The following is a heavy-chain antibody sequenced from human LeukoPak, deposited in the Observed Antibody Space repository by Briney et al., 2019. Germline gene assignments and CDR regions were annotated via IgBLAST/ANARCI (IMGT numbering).Heavy chain of an antibody. J-gene: IGHJ3*02. CDR2: INPNSGGT. CDR1: GYTFTDYY. CDR3: AKVVHGTVAFDI. Sequence: VASVKVSCKASGYTFTDYYVHWVRQAPGQGLEWMGWINPNSGGTNYAQKFQGRVTMTRDTSISTAYMDLSRLRSDGTAVYYCAKVVHGTVAFDIWGQGTLVTVSS. D-gene: IGHD2-2*01. V-gene: IGHV1-2*02.